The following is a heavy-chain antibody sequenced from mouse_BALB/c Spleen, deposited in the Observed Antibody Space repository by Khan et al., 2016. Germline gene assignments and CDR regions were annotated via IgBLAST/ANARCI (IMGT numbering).Heavy chain of an antibody. J-gene: IGHJ4*01. CDR3: AKGLGAMDY. CDR2: IYPGSGSN. Sequence: VQLQESGPELVKPGASVKMSCKASGYTFTDYVISWVKQRTGKGLEWIGEIYPGSGSNYYNEKIKGKATMTADKSSNTAYMQLSSLTSEDSAVYFCAKGLGAMDYWGQGTSVTVSS. CDR1: GYTFTDYV. V-gene: IGHV1-77*01. D-gene: IGHD3-3*01.